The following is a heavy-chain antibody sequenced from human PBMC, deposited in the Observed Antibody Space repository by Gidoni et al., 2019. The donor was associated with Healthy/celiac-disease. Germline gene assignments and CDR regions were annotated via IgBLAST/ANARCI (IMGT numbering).Heavy chain of an antibody. V-gene: IGHV4-59*12. D-gene: IGHD4-17*01. CDR3: ARGGVTVIPVLLFDY. Sequence: QVQLQESGPGLVKPSETLSLTCPVSGGSISSYYWSWIRQPPGKGLEWIGYIYYSGSTNYNPSLKSRVTISVDTSKNQFSLKLSSVTAADTAVYYCARGGVTVIPVLLFDYWGQGTLVTVSS. J-gene: IGHJ4*02. CDR1: GGSISSYY. CDR2: IYYSGST.